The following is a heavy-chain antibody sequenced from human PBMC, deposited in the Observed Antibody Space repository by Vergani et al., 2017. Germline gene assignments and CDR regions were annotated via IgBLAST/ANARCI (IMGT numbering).Heavy chain of an antibody. V-gene: IGHV1-69*06. CDR3: ARSYITMIVVVTPADYGMDV. CDR1: GGTFSSYA. CDR2: IITIFGTA. J-gene: IGHJ6*02. D-gene: IGHD3-22*01. Sequence: QVQLVQSGAEVKKPGSSVKVSCKASGGTFSSYAISWVRQAPGQGLEWMGGIITIFGTANYAQKFQGRVTITADNSTSTAYMELSSLRSEDTAVYDCARSYITMIVVVTPADYGMDVWGQGTTVTVSS.